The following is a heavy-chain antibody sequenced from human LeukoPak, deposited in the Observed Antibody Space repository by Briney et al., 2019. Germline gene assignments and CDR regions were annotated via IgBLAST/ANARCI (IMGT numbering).Heavy chain of an antibody. Sequence: GGSLRLSCAASGFTLTSYTMSWFRQAPGKGLEWVSSLRGAERTPYYADSVKGRFTVSRDNSKTTLYLQMNSLRADDTAVYYCAKGGPTGSNYFDFWGQGTLVTVSS. CDR1: GFTLTSYT. CDR2: LRGAERTP. CDR3: AKGGPTGSNYFDF. J-gene: IGHJ4*02. D-gene: IGHD1-26*01. V-gene: IGHV3-23*01.